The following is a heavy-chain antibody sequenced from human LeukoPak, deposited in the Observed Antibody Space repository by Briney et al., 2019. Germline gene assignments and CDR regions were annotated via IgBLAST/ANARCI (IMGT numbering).Heavy chain of an antibody. CDR2: INTDGSST. V-gene: IGHV3-74*01. D-gene: IGHD6-13*01. Sequence: GGSLRLSCGASGFPFSSYWMHWVRQAPGKGLVWVSHINTDGSSTSYADSVKGRFTISRDNAKNSLSLQMNSLRAEDTAVYYCARGAASGTVDYWGQGTLVTVSP. J-gene: IGHJ4*02. CDR1: GFPFSSYW. CDR3: ARGAASGTVDY.